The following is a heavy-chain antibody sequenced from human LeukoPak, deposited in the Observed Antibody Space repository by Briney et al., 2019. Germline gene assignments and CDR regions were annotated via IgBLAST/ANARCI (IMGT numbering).Heavy chain of an antibody. J-gene: IGHJ5*02. V-gene: IGHV4-31*03. Sequence: PSQTLSLTCTVFGGSISSGGYYWSWIRQHPGKGLEWIGYIYYSGSTYYNPSLKSRVTISVDTSKNQFSLKLSSVTAADTAVYYCALWFGELSPWFDPWGQGTLVTVSS. CDR1: GGSISSGGYY. D-gene: IGHD3-10*01. CDR2: IYYSGST. CDR3: ALWFGELSPWFDP.